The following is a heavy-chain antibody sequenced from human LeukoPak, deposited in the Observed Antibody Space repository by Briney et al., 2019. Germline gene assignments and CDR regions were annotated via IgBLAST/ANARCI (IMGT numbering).Heavy chain of an antibody. D-gene: IGHD1-26*01. V-gene: IGHV3-21*04. CDR3: ARDARSGSYYYYYYMDV. J-gene: IGHJ6*03. Sequence: GGSLRLSCAASGFTFSSYSMNCVRQAPGKGLEWVASISSSSSYIYYADSVKGRFTISRDNAKNSLYLQMNSLRAEDTALYYCARDARSGSYYYYYYMDVWGKGTTVTVSS. CDR1: GFTFSSYS. CDR2: ISSSSSYI.